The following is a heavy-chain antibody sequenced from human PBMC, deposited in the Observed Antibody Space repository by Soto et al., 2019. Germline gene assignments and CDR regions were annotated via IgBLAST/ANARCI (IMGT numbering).Heavy chain of an antibody. D-gene: IGHD2-21*01. CDR1: GGSLSDYF. CDR2: INHLGSI. CDR3: ARGGISHWAYFYYMDV. Sequence: QVQLQQWGAGLLKPSETLSLTCVVSGGSLSDYFWSWIRQPPGMALEWIGEINHLGSINYNPSLKSRVTMSVDTSKNQFSLTLNSVTAADTDTYYCARGGISHWAYFYYMDVWDRGTTVTVSS. V-gene: IGHV4-34*01. J-gene: IGHJ6*03.